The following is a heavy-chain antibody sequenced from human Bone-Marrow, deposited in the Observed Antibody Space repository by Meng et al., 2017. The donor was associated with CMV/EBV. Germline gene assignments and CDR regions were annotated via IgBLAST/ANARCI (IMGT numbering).Heavy chain of an antibody. CDR3: ARRRNYDFWSGYSRGAFDI. Sequence: GGPLRLSSAASGFTFSSYWMHWVRQAPGKGLEWVSVIYSGGSTYYADSVKGRFTISRDNSKNTLYLQMNSLRAEDTAVYYCARRRNYDFWSGYSRGAFDIWGQGTMVTVSS. CDR2: IYSGGST. CDR1: GFTFSSYW. V-gene: IGHV3-66*02. D-gene: IGHD3-3*01. J-gene: IGHJ3*02.